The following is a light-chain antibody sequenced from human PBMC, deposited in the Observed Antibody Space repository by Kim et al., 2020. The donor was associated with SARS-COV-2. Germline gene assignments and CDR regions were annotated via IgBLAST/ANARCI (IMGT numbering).Light chain of an antibody. V-gene: IGLV3-1*01. J-gene: IGLJ3*02. Sequence: GSPGQTASITCSGNKLGDKYACWYQQKPGQSPVLVIYQDNKRPSGIPERFSGSNSGNTATLTISGTQAMDEADYYCQAWDSSTVVFGGGTQLTVL. CDR3: QAWDSSTVV. CDR1: KLGDKY. CDR2: QDN.